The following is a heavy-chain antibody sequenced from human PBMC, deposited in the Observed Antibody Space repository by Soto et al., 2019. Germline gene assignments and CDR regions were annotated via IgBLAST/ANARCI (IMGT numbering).Heavy chain of an antibody. CDR1: GCTFTSYG. CDR2: LNAYNGKR. D-gene: IGHD3-3*01. J-gene: IGHJ5*02. CDR3: ASDQDFWSGNLDA. V-gene: IGHV1-18*01. Sequence: GASVKVSCTASGCTFTSYGINWVRPAPGRGLEWLGWLNAYNGKRNYAPSFQGRLTLTKDTSTDTPYMDLRSVSSDDTAVYYCASDQDFWSGNLDAWAQGTLVTASS.